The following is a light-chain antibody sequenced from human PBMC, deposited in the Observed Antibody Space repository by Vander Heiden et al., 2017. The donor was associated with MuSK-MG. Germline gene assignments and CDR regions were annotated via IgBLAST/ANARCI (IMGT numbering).Light chain of an antibody. Sequence: DIQLTQSPSFLSASVGDRVTITCRASHGISTYLAWYQQKPGKAPKLLIHPSSTLQSGVPSRFSGSGSGTEFTLTISSLQPEDLATYYCQQFNTYPLTFGGGTKVEIK. J-gene: IGKJ4*01. CDR1: HGISTY. V-gene: IGKV1-9*01. CDR2: PSS. CDR3: QQFNTYPLT.